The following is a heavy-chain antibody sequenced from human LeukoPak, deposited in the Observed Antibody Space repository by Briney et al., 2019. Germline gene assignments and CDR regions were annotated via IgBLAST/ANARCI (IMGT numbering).Heavy chain of an antibody. CDR1: GFTFSSYA. J-gene: IGHJ4*02. D-gene: IGHD3-10*01. Sequence: GGSLRLSCAASGFTFSSYAMSWVRQAPGKGLEWVSSISSSSYIYYADSVKGRFTISRDNAKNSLYLQMNSLRAEDTAVYYCARGSFGYWGQGTLVTVSS. V-gene: IGHV3-21*01. CDR2: ISSSSYI. CDR3: ARGSFGY.